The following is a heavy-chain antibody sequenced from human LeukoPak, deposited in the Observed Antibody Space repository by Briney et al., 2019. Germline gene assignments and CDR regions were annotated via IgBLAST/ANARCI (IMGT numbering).Heavy chain of an antibody. CDR1: GFTFSSYW. Sequence: GGSLRLSCAASGFTFSSYWMHWVRHAPGKGLVWVSRINSDGSSTSYADSVKGRFTISRDNAKNTLYLQMNSLRAEDAAVYYCARGTMVRGASVSIHYYYYMDVWGKGTTVTVSS. V-gene: IGHV3-74*01. CDR3: ARGTMVRGASVSIHYYYYMDV. J-gene: IGHJ6*03. CDR2: INSDGSST. D-gene: IGHD3-10*01.